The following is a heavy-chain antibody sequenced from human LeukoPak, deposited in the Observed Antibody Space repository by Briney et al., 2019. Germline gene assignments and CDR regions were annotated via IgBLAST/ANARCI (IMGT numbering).Heavy chain of an antibody. D-gene: IGHD2-2*01. CDR1: GYSFTSYW. V-gene: IGHV5-51*01. J-gene: IGHJ3*02. CDR2: IYPGDSDT. Sequence: GESLKISCKGSGYSFTSYWIGWVRQMPGKGLEWMGIIYPGDSDTRYSPSFQDQVIISADQSISTAYLQWSSLKASDTAMYYCARTPDCSSTSCFDAFDIWGQGTMVTVSS. CDR3: ARTPDCSSTSCFDAFDI.